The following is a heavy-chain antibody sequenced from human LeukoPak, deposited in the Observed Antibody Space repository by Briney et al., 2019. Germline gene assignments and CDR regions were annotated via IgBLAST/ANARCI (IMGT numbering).Heavy chain of an antibody. J-gene: IGHJ4*02. D-gene: IGHD3-22*01. V-gene: IGHV3-23*01. CDR3: AKDPLTYYYDSSGYYSNPVSH. CDR2: ISGSGDST. CDR1: GFTFSSYA. Sequence: PGGSLRLSCAASGFTFSSYAMSWVRQAPGKGLEWVSAISGSGDSTYYADSVKGRFTISRDNSKNTLYLQMNSLRAEDTAVYYCAKDPLTYYYDSSGYYSNPVSHWGQGTLVTVSS.